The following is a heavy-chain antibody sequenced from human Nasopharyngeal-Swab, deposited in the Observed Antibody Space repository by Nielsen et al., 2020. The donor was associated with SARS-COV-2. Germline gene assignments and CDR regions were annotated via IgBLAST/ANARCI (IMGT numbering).Heavy chain of an antibody. J-gene: IGHJ4*02. D-gene: IGHD1-26*01. CDR3: ARPYSGSYWSYFDY. CDR1: GFTFSSYA. Sequence: AGSLTLSGAASGFTFSSYAMHWVRQAPGEGLEWVAVISYDGSNKYYADSVKGRFTISRDNSKNTLYLQMNSLRAEDTAVYYCARPYSGSYWSYFDYWGQGTLVTVSS. V-gene: IGHV3-30-3*01. CDR2: ISYDGSNK.